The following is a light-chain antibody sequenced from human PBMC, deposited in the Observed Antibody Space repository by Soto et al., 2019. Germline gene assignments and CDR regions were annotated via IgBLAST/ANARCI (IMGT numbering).Light chain of an antibody. CDR2: GNS. CDR3: QSYDSSLSGSL. J-gene: IGLJ3*02. V-gene: IGLV1-40*01. Sequence: QSVLTQPPSVSGAPGQRVTISGTGSSSNIGAGYDVHWYQRLPGTAPKLLIYGNSNRPSGVPDRFSGSNSGTSASLAITGLQAEDEADYYCQSYDSSLSGSLFGGGTKLTVL. CDR1: SSNIGAGYD.